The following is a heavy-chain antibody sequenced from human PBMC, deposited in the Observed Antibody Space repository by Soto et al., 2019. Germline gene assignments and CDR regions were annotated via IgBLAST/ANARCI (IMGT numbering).Heavy chain of an antibody. Sequence: ASVKVSCKASGYTFTSYGISWVRQAPGQGLEWMGWISAYNGNTNYAQKLQGRVTMTTDTSTSTAYMELRSLRSDDTAVYYCARTPSGEVGATKGGYHYWGQGTLVTVSS. CDR3: ARTPSGEVGATKGGYHY. D-gene: IGHD1-26*01. CDR2: ISAYNGNT. CDR1: GYTFTSYG. V-gene: IGHV1-18*01. J-gene: IGHJ4*02.